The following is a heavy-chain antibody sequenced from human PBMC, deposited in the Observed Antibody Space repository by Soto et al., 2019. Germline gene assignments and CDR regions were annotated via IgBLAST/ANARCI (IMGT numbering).Heavy chain of an antibody. J-gene: IGHJ4*02. D-gene: IGHD2-15*01. CDR3: ARVLGYCTGGNCYPDY. V-gene: IGHV3-23*01. CDR1: GFTFSTYA. CDR2: ISSGGTST. Sequence: GGSLRLSCAASGFTFSTYAMSWVRQAPGKGLEWVSAISSGGTSTYYADSVKGRFTISRDNSKNTLFLQMISLRAEDTAIYYCARVLGYCTGGNCYPDYWGQGTLVTVSS.